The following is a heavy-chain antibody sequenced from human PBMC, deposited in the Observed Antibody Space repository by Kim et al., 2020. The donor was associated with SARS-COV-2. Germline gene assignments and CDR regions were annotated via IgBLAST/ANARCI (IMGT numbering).Heavy chain of an antibody. D-gene: IGHD3-16*01. Sequence: RSTESVKGTVTSSRDKAKNTLYLQMNSLRAEDTAVYYCARGGSGSLDYWGQGTLVTVSS. J-gene: IGHJ4*02. V-gene: IGHV3-74*01. CDR3: ARGGSGSLDY.